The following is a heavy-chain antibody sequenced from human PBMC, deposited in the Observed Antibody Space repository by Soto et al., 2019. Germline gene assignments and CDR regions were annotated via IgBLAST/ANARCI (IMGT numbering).Heavy chain of an antibody. V-gene: IGHV4-39*01. CDR1: GGSISSSSYY. Sequence: SETLSLTCTVSGGSISSSSYYWGWIRQPPGKGLEWIGSIYYSGSTYYNPSLKSRVTISVDTSKNQFSLKLSSVTAADTAVYYCARQALRIYCSSTSCSFDYWGQGTLVTVSS. D-gene: IGHD2-2*01. CDR2: IYYSGST. J-gene: IGHJ4*02. CDR3: ARQALRIYCSSTSCSFDY.